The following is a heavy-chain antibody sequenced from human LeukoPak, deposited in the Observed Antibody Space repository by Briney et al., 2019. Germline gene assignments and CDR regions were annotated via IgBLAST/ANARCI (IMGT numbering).Heavy chain of an antibody. D-gene: IGHD2-15*01. CDR1: GFNLGTYW. Sequence: GGSLRLSCAASGFNLGTYWMHWVRQAPGKGLVWVSRISYDGSNANYADFVKGRFTISRDNAKNTLYLQMNSLKTEDTAVYYCTRRGPEVVVATLFDYWGQGTLVIVSS. CDR2: ISYDGSNA. V-gene: IGHV3-74*01. J-gene: IGHJ4*02. CDR3: TRRGPEVVVATLFDY.